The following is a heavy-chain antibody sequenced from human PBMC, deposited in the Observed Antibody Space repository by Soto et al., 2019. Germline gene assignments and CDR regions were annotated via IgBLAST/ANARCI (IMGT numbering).Heavy chain of an antibody. Sequence: EVQLVESGGGLVKPGGSLRLSCAASGFTFTRYSMNWVRQAPGKGLEWISSISSTTHCIYYADSMRGRFTISRDNAKNAVYLEMNSLRAEDTAVYYCARESEDLTSNFDYLGQGTLVTVSS. CDR2: ISSTTHCI. J-gene: IGHJ4*02. V-gene: IGHV3-21*06. CDR1: GFTFTRYS. CDR3: ARESEDLTSNFDY.